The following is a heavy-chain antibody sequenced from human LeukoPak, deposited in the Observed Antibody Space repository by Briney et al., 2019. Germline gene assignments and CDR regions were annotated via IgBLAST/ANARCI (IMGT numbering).Heavy chain of an antibody. J-gene: IGHJ6*03. Sequence: SETLSLTCTVSGGSISSSSYYWGWIRQPPGKGLEWIGSIDYSGSTYYNPSLKSRVTISVDTSKNQFSLKLSSVTAADTAVYYCARSHPNSGSYYYYYYYYMDVWGKGTTVTVSS. CDR2: IDYSGST. V-gene: IGHV4-39*07. D-gene: IGHD1-26*01. CDR1: GGSISSSSYY. CDR3: ARSHPNSGSYYYYYYYYMDV.